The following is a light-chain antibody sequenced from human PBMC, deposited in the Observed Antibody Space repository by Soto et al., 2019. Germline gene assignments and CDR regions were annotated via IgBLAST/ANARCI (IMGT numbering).Light chain of an antibody. J-gene: IGLJ2*01. Sequence: QPVLTQPPSASGTPGQRGNISCSGGSSNIGSNYVYWYRQFPGTAPKLLIQRNNQRPSGVPARFSGSKSGTSASLAISGLRSEDEADYYCGGWDDSLSGPVFGGGTKVTVL. V-gene: IGLV1-47*01. CDR3: GGWDDSLSGPV. CDR1: SSNIGSNY. CDR2: RNN.